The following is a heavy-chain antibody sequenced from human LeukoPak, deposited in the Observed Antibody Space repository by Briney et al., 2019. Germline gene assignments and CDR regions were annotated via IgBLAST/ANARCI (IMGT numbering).Heavy chain of an antibody. CDR1: GFTFSNYG. D-gene: IGHD2-15*01. J-gene: IGHJ4*02. CDR2: ISGSSSYI. V-gene: IGHV3-21*01. CDR3: ARDQGRYCSGGSCSLFDY. Sequence: GGSLRLSCAASGFTFSNYGVFWVRQAPGKGLEWVSSISGSSSYIYYADSLKGRFTISRHNAKNSPYLQMNSLRAEDTAVYYCARDQGRYCSGGSCSLFDYWGQGTLVTVSS.